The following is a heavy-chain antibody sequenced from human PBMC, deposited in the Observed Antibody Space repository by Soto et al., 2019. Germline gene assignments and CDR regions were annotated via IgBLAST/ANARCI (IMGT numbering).Heavy chain of an antibody. CDR1: GGSFKRGSYS. CDR2: VYHTGRT. J-gene: IGHJ4*02. Sequence: SETLSLTCTVSGGSFKRGSYSWSWIRQPPGKGLEWIGYVYHTGRTSYNPSLKSRASISMDTSKNQFSLNLDSVTAADTAVYSCARGYYSSGPYYWGQGTLVTVSS. CDR3: ARGYYSSGPYY. V-gene: IGHV4-61*01. D-gene: IGHD6-19*01.